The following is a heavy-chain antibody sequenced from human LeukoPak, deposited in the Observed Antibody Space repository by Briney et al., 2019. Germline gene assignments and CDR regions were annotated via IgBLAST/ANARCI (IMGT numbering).Heavy chain of an antibody. V-gene: IGHV4-4*07. J-gene: IGHJ4*02. Sequence: PSEALSLTCTVSGGSISSYYWSWIRQPAGKGLEWIGRIYTSGSTNYNPSLKSRVTMSVDTSKNQFSLRLSSVTAADTAVYYCARRTTFYYDSSPHYGYYFDYWGQGTLVTVSS. CDR1: GGSISSYY. CDR3: ARRTTFYYDSSPHYGYYFDY. D-gene: IGHD3-22*01. CDR2: IYTSGST.